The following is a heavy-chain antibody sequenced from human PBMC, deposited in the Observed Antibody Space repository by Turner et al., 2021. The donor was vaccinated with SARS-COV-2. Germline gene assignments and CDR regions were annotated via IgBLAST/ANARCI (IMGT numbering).Heavy chain of an antibody. CDR2: ISWNSGSI. Sequence: EVPLVESGGGLVQPGRSLRLSCAASGFTFDDYAMHWVRQAPGKGLEWVSGISWNSGSIVYADSVKGRFTISRDNAKNSLYLQMNSLRAEDTALYYCAKGPPIGWDSSWLGYWGQGTLVTVSS. J-gene: IGHJ4*02. CDR1: GFTFDDYA. V-gene: IGHV3-9*01. D-gene: IGHD6-13*01. CDR3: AKGPPIGWDSSWLGY.